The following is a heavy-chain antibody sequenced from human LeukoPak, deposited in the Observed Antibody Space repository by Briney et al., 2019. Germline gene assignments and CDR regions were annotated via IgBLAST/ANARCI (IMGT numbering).Heavy chain of an antibody. Sequence: ASVKVSCKASGGTFSSYAISWVRQAPGHGLEWMGVIIPIFGTANYAQKFQGRVTITADESTSTAYMELSSLRSEDTAVYYCARDTPNYYDSSGYLYGMDVWGQGTTVTVSS. J-gene: IGHJ6*02. V-gene: IGHV1-69*01. CDR3: ARDTPNYYDSSGYLYGMDV. CDR1: GGTFSSYA. D-gene: IGHD3-22*01. CDR2: IIPIFGTA.